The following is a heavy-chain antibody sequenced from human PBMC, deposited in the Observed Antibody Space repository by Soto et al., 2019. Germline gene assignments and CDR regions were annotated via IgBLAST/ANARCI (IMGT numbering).Heavy chain of an antibody. CDR3: AARGSGDYAT. J-gene: IGHJ5*02. CDR2: IKTDGTYA. Sequence: EVQLVESGGDLVQPGGSLRLSCAASGFTFSTYWMHWVRQAPGKGLLWVSRIKTDGTYATYADSVKGRFTISRDNAKFPLYLQLNSLRVEDSAVYYFAARGSGDYATWGQCTLVTVSS. V-gene: IGHV3-74*01. CDR1: GFTFSTYW. D-gene: IGHD3-22*01.